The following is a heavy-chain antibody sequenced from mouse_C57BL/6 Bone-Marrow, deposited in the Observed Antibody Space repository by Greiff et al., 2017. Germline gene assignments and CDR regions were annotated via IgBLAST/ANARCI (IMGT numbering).Heavy chain of an antibody. D-gene: IGHD1-1*01. J-gene: IGHJ2*01. Sequence: QVQLQQPGTELVKPGASVKLSCKASGYTFTSYWMHWVKQRPGQGLEWIGNINPSNGGTNYNEKFKSKATLTVDKSSSTAYMQLIILTSEDSAVYYCARSPYYYGSSFDYWGQGTTLTVSS. V-gene: IGHV1-53*01. CDR2: INPSNGGT. CDR3: ARSPYYYGSSFDY. CDR1: GYTFTSYW.